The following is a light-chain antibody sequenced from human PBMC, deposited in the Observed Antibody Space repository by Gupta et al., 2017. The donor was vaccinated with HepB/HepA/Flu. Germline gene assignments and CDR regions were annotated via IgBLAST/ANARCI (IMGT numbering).Light chain of an antibody. CDR1: NIESKS. CDR3: QVWDSNGERVG. CDR2: ADS. V-gene: IGLV3-21*03. J-gene: IGLJ2*01. Sequence: SYVLTQPPSVSVAPGKTARITCGGNNIESKSVHWYQQKPGQAPVLGGDADSDRPSGIPDRIAGYNSGKKAKRKISRVGAGDEADDDGQVWDSNGERVGFGGGTNLTVI.